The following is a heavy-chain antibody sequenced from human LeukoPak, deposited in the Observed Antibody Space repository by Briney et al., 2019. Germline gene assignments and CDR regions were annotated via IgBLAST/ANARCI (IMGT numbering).Heavy chain of an antibody. J-gene: IGHJ4*02. Sequence: ASLKVSCKASGYTFTGYYMHWVRQAPGQGLEWMGWINPNSGDTNYAQKFQGRVTMTRDTSISTAYMDLSRLRSDDTAVYCCAREGVIKSFDFWGQGTLVTVSS. D-gene: IGHD3-3*01. V-gene: IGHV1-2*02. CDR2: INPNSGDT. CDR3: AREGVIKSFDF. CDR1: GYTFTGYY.